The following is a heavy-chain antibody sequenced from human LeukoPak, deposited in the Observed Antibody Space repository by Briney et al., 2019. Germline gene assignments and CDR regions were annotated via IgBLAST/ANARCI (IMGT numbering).Heavy chain of an antibody. D-gene: IGHD5-12*01. CDR2: IKEDGSAK. J-gene: IGHJ4*02. CDR1: RFTFSRDW. V-gene: IGHV3-7*04. Sequence: PGGSLRLSCTASRFTFSRDWMTWVRQAPGKGLEWVANIKEDGSAKYYVDSMKGRFTISRDNAKNSLYLQLNSLRAEDTAVYYCGWDSPGYGGYSYWGQGTLVTVSS. CDR3: GWDSPGYGGYSY.